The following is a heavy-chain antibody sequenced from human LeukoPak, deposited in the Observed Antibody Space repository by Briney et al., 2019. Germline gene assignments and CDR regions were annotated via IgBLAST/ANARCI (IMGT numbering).Heavy chain of an antibody. CDR1: GYNFNIYW. CDR2: IYPGDSDI. D-gene: IGHD3-22*01. J-gene: IGHJ4*02. V-gene: IGHV5-51*01. Sequence: GESLKISCKGSGYNFNIYWIGWVRQMPGKGLEWMGIIYPGDSDIIYSPSFQGQVTISVDKSVSTAYLQWRSLKASDTAIYYCARLYYYDSSGYYDDWGQGTLVTVSS. CDR3: ARLYYYDSSGYYDD.